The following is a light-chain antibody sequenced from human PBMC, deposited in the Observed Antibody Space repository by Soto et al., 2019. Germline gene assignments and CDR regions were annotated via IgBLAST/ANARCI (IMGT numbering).Light chain of an antibody. V-gene: IGKV1-5*03. CDR2: KAS. CDR1: QTISSW. Sequence: IQLTQSPSSLSASVGARVTITCRASQTISSWLAWYPQKPGKAPKLLIYKASTLKSGVPSRFSGSGSGTEFTLTISSLQPDDFATYYCQHYNSYSEAFGQGTKVDIK. CDR3: QHYNSYSEA. J-gene: IGKJ1*01.